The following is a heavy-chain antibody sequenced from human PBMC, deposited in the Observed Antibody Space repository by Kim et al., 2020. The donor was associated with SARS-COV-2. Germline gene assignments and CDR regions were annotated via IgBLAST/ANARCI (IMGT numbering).Heavy chain of an antibody. J-gene: IGHJ4*02. Sequence: GGSLRLSCAASGFTFSDYYMSWIRQAPGKGLEWVSYISSSGSTIYYADSVKDRFTISRDNAKNSLYLQINSLRAEDTAVYYCARPHYYDILTGYTHYYFDYWGQGTLVTVSS. CDR3: ARPHYYDILTGYTHYYFDY. D-gene: IGHD3-9*01. V-gene: IGHV3-11*01. CDR2: ISSSGSTI. CDR1: GFTFSDYY.